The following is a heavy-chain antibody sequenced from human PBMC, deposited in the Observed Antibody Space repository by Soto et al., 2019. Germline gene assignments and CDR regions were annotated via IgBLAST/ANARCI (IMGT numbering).Heavy chain of an antibody. V-gene: IGHV3-23*01. D-gene: IGHD2-21*02. CDR1: GFTFSNYA. Sequence: GGSLRLSCAASGFTFSNYAMSWVRQAPGKALEWVSSINIVGGATNYADSVRGRFTMSRDDSRNTVFLQMNSLRAEDTAVYYCTKNYYFDPWGQGTLVTVSS. J-gene: IGHJ5*02. CDR2: INIVGGAT. CDR3: TKNYYFDP.